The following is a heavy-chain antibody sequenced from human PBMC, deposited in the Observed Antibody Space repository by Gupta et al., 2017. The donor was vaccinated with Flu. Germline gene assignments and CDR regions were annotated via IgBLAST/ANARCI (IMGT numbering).Heavy chain of an antibody. Sequence: QVQLVQSGGGVVQPGRSLRLSFAASGFTFSDYGMHWVRQAPGKGLKRMAVMSDDGSNQWYADSVRGRFTISRDNSKNTLFLQMNSLRADDTAVYYCAKGGRHNWNYDGDYWGQGTLVAVSS. CDR1: GFTFSDYG. CDR2: MSDDGSNQ. CDR3: AKGGRHNWNYDGDY. V-gene: IGHV3-30*18. J-gene: IGHJ4*02. D-gene: IGHD1-7*01.